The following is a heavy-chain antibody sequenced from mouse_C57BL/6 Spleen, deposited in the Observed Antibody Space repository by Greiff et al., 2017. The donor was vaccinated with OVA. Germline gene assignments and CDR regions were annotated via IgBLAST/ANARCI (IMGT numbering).Heavy chain of an antibody. CDR3: ARRDYGNLDY. V-gene: IGHV1-26*01. CDR2: INPNNGGT. D-gene: IGHD2-1*01. Sequence: VQLQQSGPELVKPGASVKISCKASGYTFTDYYMNWVKQSHGKSLEWIGDINPNNGGTSYNQKFKGKATLTVDKSSSTAYMELRSLTSEDSAVYYCARRDYGNLDYWGQGTTLTVSS. CDR1: GYTFTDYY. J-gene: IGHJ2*01.